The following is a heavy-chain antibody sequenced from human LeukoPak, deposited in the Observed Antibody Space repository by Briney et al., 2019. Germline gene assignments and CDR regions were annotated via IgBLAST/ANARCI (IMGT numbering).Heavy chain of an antibody. CDR1: GFTFSSYD. V-gene: IGHV3-13*01. CDR3: ARARLTYDFWSGYFDY. D-gene: IGHD3-3*01. CDR2: IGTAGDT. Sequence: GGSLRLSCAASGFTFSSYDMHWVRQATGKGLEWVSAIGTAGDTYYPGSVKGRFTISRENAKNSLYLRMNSLRAGDTAVYYCARARLTYDFWSGYFDYWGQGPLVTVSS. J-gene: IGHJ4*02.